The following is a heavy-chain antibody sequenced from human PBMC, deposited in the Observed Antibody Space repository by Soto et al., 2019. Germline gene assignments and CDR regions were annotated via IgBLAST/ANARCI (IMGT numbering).Heavy chain of an antibody. CDR1: GGTFSSYA. CDR2: IIPIFGTA. CDR3: ASPRHELNDFWSGYYPPYGMDV. D-gene: IGHD3-3*01. V-gene: IGHV1-69*06. J-gene: IGHJ6*02. Sequence: SVKVSCKASGGTFSSYAISWVRQAPGQGLEWMGGIIPIFGTANYAQKFQGRVTITADKSTSTAYMELSSLRSEDTAVYYCASPRHELNDFWSGYYPPYGMDVWGQGTTVTVSS.